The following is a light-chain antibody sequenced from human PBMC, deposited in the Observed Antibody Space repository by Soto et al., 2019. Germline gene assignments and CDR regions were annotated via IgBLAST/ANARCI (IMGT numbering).Light chain of an antibody. CDR1: QSLRPTY. CDR2: GAS. V-gene: IGKV3-20*01. Sequence: EVVFTQSPDTLSLSPGETATLSCRASQSLRPTYVAWYQQKPGQAPRLLIYGASFRATDIPDRFSGRGSGTDFTLSISRLEPEDFAVYYCQQYVTSPRTFGQGTKVDIK. J-gene: IGKJ1*01. CDR3: QQYVTSPRT.